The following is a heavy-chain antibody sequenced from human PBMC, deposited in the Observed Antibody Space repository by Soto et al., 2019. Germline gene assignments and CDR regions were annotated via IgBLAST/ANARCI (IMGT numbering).Heavy chain of an antibody. CDR3: ARLAVAGSYYYYYMDV. J-gene: IGHJ6*03. V-gene: IGHV4-59*08. Sequence: SETLSLTCTVSGGSISSYYWSWIRQPPGKGLEWIGYIYYSGSTNYNPSLKSRVTISVDTSKNQFSLKLSSVTAADTAVHYCARLAVAGSYYYYYMDVWGKGTTVTVSS. D-gene: IGHD6-19*01. CDR2: IYYSGST. CDR1: GGSISSYY.